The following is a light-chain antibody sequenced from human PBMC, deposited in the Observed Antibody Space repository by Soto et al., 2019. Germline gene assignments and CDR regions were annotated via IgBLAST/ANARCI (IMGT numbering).Light chain of an antibody. V-gene: IGKV3-15*01. CDR2: DGS. Sequence: EVVMTQSPATLSVSPGESATVSCRASQTVSRNVAWYQQKPGQAPRLLIYDGSTRATGTPDRFIATGSGTEFTLTISSLQSEDFALYCCHQYNNWPLTFGGGTNVEIK. J-gene: IGKJ4*01. CDR3: HQYNNWPLT. CDR1: QTVSRN.